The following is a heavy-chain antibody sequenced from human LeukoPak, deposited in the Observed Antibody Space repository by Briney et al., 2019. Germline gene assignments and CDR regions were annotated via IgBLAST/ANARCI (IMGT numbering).Heavy chain of an antibody. Sequence: SETLSLTCTVSGGSISSSRDYWGWIRQPPGKGLECIGSIYYSGSTYYNPSLKSRVIISVDTSKNQFSLKLSSVTAADTPVYYCARHVEIAVAGPIDYWGQGTLVTVSS. CDR1: GGSISSSRDY. D-gene: IGHD6-19*01. J-gene: IGHJ4*02. CDR2: IYYSGST. CDR3: ARHVEIAVAGPIDY. V-gene: IGHV4-39*01.